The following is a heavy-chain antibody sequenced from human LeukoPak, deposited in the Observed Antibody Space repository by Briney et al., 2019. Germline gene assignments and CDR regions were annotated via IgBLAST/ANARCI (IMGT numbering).Heavy chain of an antibody. CDR2: ISYDGSNK. CDR3: AKGLKKFDY. Sequence: GGSLRLSCAASGFTFSSYGMHWVRQAPGKGLEWVAVISYDGSNKYYADSVKGRFTISRDNSKNTLYLQMNSLRAEDTAVYYCAKGLKKFDYWGQGTLVTVSS. CDR1: GFTFSSYG. J-gene: IGHJ4*02. V-gene: IGHV3-30*18.